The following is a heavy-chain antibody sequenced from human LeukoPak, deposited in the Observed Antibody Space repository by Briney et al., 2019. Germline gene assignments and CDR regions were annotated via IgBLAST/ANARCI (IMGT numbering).Heavy chain of an antibody. D-gene: IGHD1-26*01. V-gene: IGHV3-23*01. CDR3: AKDRGGNYLFYLDY. CDR1: GFTFSNYA. J-gene: IGHJ4*02. CDR2: ISGSGGST. Sequence: GGSLRLSCAASGFTFSNYAMTWVRQAPGKGLEWVSGISGSGGSTYYADSVKGRFTISRDNSKDTLYLQMNSLRAEDTAVYYCAKDRGGNYLFYLDYWGQGTLVTVSS.